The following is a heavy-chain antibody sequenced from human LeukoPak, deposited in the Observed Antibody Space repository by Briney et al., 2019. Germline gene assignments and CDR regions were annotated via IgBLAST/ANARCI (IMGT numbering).Heavy chain of an antibody. J-gene: IGHJ4*02. D-gene: IGHD1-14*01. CDR3: ARTVLKPLYYFDY. Sequence: GGSLRLSCAASGFTFSSYAMSWVRQAPGKGLEWVSAISGSGGSTYYADSVKGRFTISRGNSKNMLYLQMNSLRAEDTAVYYCARTVLKPLYYFDYWGQGTLVTVSS. CDR2: ISGSGGST. CDR1: GFTFSSYA. V-gene: IGHV3-23*01.